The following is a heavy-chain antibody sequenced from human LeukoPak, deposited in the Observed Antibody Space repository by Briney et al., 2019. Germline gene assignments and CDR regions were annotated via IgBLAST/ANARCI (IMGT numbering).Heavy chain of an antibody. V-gene: IGHV4-34*01. Sequence: SETLSLTCAVDGGTFTDFYWAWIRQPPGKGLEWIGEINHSGSTNHSPSLKSRVTISLDTSKNQFFLRLTSVTAADTAVYYCAREDWYFDLWGRGTLVTVSS. CDR3: AREDWYFDL. J-gene: IGHJ2*01. CDR1: GGTFTDFY. CDR2: INHSGST.